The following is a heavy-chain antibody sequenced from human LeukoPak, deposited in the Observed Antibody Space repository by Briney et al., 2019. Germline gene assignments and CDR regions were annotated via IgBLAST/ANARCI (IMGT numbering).Heavy chain of an antibody. J-gene: IGHJ1*01. CDR1: GGTFSSYA. CDR3: ARGSGDGTQGSQH. Sequence: ASVKVSCKASGGTFSSYAISWVRQAPGQGLEWMGGIIPIFGTANHAQKFQGRVTITTDESTSTAYMELSSLRSEDTAVYYCARGSGDGTQGSQHWGQGTLVTVSS. D-gene: IGHD4-17*01. V-gene: IGHV1-69*05. CDR2: IIPIFGTA.